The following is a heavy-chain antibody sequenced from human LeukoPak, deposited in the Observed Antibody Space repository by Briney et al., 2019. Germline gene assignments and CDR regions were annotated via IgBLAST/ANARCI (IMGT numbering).Heavy chain of an antibody. CDR1: GFTFSDYY. Sequence: GGSLRLSCAASGFTFSDYYMSWIRQAPGKGLEWVSYISSSGSTIYYADSVKGRFTIPRDNAKNSLYLQMNSLRAEDTAVYYCARSSGRGYYYYMDVWGKGTTVTVSS. J-gene: IGHJ6*03. D-gene: IGHD5-12*01. V-gene: IGHV3-11*01. CDR2: ISSSGSTI. CDR3: ARSSGRGYYYYMDV.